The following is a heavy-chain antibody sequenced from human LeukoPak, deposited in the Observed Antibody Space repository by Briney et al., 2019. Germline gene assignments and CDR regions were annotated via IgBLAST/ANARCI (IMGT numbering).Heavy chain of an antibody. Sequence: GASVKVSCKASGYTFTGYYMHWVRQAPGQGLEWMGWINPNSGGTNYAQKFQGRVTMTSDTSISTAYMELSSLRSDDTAVYYCARRGGYYTAYDYWGQGTLVTVSS. CDR2: INPNSGGT. D-gene: IGHD3-22*01. V-gene: IGHV1-2*02. J-gene: IGHJ4*02. CDR1: GYTFTGYY. CDR3: ARRGGYYTAYDY.